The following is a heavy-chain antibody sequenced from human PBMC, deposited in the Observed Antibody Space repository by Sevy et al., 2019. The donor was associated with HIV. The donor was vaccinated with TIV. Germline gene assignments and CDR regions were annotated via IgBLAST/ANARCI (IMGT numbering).Heavy chain of an antibody. V-gene: IGHV4-59*13. D-gene: IGHD1-1*01. CDR3: ARDRVLYYYYGMDV. CDR2: IYYSGST. J-gene: IGHJ6*02. CDR1: GGSISSYY. Sequence: SETLSLTCTVSGGSISSYYWSWIRQPPGEGLEWIGYIYYSGSTNYNPSLKSRVTISVDTSKNQFSLKLSSVTAADTAVYYCARDRVLYYYYGMDVWGQGTTVTVSS.